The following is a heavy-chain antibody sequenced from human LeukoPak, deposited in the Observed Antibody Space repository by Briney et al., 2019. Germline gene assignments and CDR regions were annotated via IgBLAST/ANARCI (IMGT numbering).Heavy chain of an antibody. V-gene: IGHV4-59*05. J-gene: IGHJ4*02. D-gene: IGHD3-10*01. CDR3: ASTFDYYVDY. Sequence: SETLSLTCTVSGGSISSHYWSWIRQPPGKGLEWIGSIYYSGSTYYNPSLKSRVTISVDTSKNQFSLKLSSVTAADTAVYYCASTFDYYVDYWGQGTLVTVSS. CDR2: IYYSGST. CDR1: GGSISSHY.